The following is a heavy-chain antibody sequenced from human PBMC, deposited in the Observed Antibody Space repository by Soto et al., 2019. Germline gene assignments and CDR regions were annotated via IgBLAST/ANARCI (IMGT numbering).Heavy chain of an antibody. CDR1: GVIFSSFG. CDR2: IWYDGSNT. D-gene: IGHD7-27*01. V-gene: IGHV3-33*01. CDR3: VRDLLGSGGHFDY. Sequence: GGSLRLACAASGVIFSSFGMDWVRQAPGKGLEWVAHIWYDGSNTYYADSVKGRFTISRDNSRNTLYLQMNSLRAEDTAVYHCVRDLLGSGGHFDYWGQGTPVTVSS. J-gene: IGHJ4*02.